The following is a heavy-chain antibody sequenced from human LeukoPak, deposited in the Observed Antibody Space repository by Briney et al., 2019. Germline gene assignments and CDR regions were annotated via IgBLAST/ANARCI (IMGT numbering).Heavy chain of an antibody. Sequence: SGGSLRLSCAASGFTFSSYSMNWVRQAPGKGLEWVSSISCSSSYIYYADSVKGRFTISRDNTKNSLYLQMNSLRAEDTAVYYCARVSEYYYGSGSYLLYYYYMDVWGKGTTVTISS. D-gene: IGHD3-10*01. CDR1: GFTFSSYS. V-gene: IGHV3-21*01. J-gene: IGHJ6*03. CDR3: ARVSEYYYGSGSYLLYYYYMDV. CDR2: ISCSSSYI.